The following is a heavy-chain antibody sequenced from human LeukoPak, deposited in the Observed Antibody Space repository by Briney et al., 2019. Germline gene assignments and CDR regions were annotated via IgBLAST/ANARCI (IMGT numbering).Heavy chain of an antibody. CDR2: ISGSGGST. J-gene: IGHJ6*03. CDR1: GFTFSSYA. CDR3: AKTKVAARPEYYYYMDV. V-gene: IGHV3-23*01. D-gene: IGHD6-6*01. Sequence: GGSLRLSCAASGFTFSSYAMSWVRQAPGKGLEWVSAISGSGGSTYYADSVKGRFTISRDNSKNTLYLQMNSLRAEGTAVYYCAKTKVAARPEYYYYMDVWGKGTTVTVSS.